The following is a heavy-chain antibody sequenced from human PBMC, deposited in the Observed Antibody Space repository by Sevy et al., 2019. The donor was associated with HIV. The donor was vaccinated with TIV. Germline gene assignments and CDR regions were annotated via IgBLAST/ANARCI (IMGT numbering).Heavy chain of an antibody. CDR3: ARGANYDILTGYYIGEYYFDY. V-gene: IGHV3-7*01. Sequence: GGSLRLSCAASGFTFSSYWMSWVRQAPGKGLEWVANIKQDGSEKYYVDSLKGRFTISRENAKNSLYLQMNSLRAEDTAVYYCARGANYDILTGYYIGEYYFDYWGQGTLVTVSS. CDR1: GFTFSSYW. D-gene: IGHD3-9*01. J-gene: IGHJ4*02. CDR2: IKQDGSEK.